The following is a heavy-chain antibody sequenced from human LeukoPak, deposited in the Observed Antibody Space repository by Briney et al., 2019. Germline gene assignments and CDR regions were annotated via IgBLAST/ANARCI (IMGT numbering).Heavy chain of an antibody. J-gene: IGHJ4*02. V-gene: IGHV4-4*02. Sequence: SETLSLTCAVSGGSISSSNWWSWVRQPPGKGLEWIGEIYHSGSTNYNPSLKSRVTISVDTSKNQFSLKLSSVTAADTAVYYCARDRASRDPYYFDYWGQGTLVTVSS. CDR3: ARDRASRDPYYFDY. CDR2: IYHSGST. CDR1: GGSISSSNW.